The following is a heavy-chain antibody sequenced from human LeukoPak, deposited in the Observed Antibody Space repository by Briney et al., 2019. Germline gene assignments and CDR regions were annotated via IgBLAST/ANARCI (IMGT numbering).Heavy chain of an antibody. D-gene: IGHD1-26*01. J-gene: IGHJ6*03. CDR2: ISGSGGST. Sequence: GGSLRLSCAASGFTFSSYAMSWVRQAPGKGLEWVSAISGSGGSTYYADSVKGRFTISRDNSKNTLYLQMNSLRAEDTAVYYCARDSGMEEWYMDVWGKGTTVTVPS. V-gene: IGHV3-23*01. CDR1: GFTFSSYA. CDR3: ARDSGMEEWYMDV.